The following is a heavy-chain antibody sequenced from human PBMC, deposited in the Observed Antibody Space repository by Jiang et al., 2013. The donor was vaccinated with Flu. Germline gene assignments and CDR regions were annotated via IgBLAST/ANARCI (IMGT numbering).Heavy chain of an antibody. J-gene: IGHJ4*02. CDR2: TFYRSKWFN. Sequence: SQTLSLTCAISGDSVSSNSVAWNWIRQSPSRGLEWLGRTFYRSKWFNDYAVSVQSRITLNADTSKNQFSLQLNSVTPEDTAVYYCARDGAFYERSGYHLDYWGQGTLVTVSS. D-gene: IGHD3-22*01. V-gene: IGHV6-1*01. CDR3: ARDGAFYERSGYHLDY. CDR1: GDSVSSNSVA.